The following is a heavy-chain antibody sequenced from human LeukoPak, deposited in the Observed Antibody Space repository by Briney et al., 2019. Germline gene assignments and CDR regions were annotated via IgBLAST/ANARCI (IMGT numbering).Heavy chain of an antibody. CDR2: ISGSGGST. Sequence: PGGSLRLSCAASGFTFSSYAMSWVRQAPGKGLEWVSAISGSGGSTYYADSVKGRFTISRDNSKNTLYLRMNSLRAEDTAVYYCAKSMDYYDSSGLDYWGQGTLVTVSS. D-gene: IGHD3-22*01. J-gene: IGHJ4*02. CDR1: GFTFSSYA. CDR3: AKSMDYYDSSGLDY. V-gene: IGHV3-23*01.